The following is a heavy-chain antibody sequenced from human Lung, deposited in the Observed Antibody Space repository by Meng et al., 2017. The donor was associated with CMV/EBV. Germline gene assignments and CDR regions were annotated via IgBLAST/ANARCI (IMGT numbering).Heavy chain of an antibody. CDR1: GFTFSNYG. J-gene: IGHJ4*02. Sequence: GXXXRLXCAAGGFTFSNYGMHWVRQTPGKGLQWVAFIGHDGNKKFYTDSVRGRFTIDRDNSRNTLLLRMNSLRDEDTAVYYCAKDRGWELRLLVHWGQGAXVNGAS. D-gene: IGHD1-26*01. V-gene: IGHV3-30*02. CDR2: IGHDGNKK. CDR3: AKDRGWELRLLVH.